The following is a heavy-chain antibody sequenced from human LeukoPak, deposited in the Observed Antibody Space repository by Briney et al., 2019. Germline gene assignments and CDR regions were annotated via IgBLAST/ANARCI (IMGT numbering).Heavy chain of an antibody. V-gene: IGHV4-30-4*08. J-gene: IGHJ4*02. CDR1: GGSFSGYY. D-gene: IGHD2-2*02. Sequence: SETLSLTCAVYGGSFSGYYWSWIRQPPGKGLEWIGYIYYSGSTYYNPSLKSRVTISVDTSKNQFSLKLSSVTAADTAVYYCARYCSSTSCYTVDDYWGQGTLVTVSS. CDR2: IYYSGST. CDR3: ARYCSSTSCYTVDDY.